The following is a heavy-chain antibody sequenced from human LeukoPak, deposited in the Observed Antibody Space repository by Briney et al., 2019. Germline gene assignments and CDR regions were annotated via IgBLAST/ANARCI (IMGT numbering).Heavy chain of an antibody. CDR3: ASWTVTTYYYYYAMDV. Sequence: SETLSLTCAVHGGSFSGYYWSWIRQPPGKGLEWVGQINHGGSTNYHPSLKSRVTISVDTSRNQFSLKLSSVTAADTAVYYCASWTVTTYYYYYAMDVWGQGTTVTVSS. CDR2: INHGGST. V-gene: IGHV4-34*01. CDR1: GGSFSGYY. J-gene: IGHJ6*02. D-gene: IGHD4-17*01.